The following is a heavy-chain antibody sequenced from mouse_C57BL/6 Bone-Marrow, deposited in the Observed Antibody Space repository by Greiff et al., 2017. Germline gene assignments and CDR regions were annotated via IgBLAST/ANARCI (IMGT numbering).Heavy chain of an antibody. D-gene: IGHD2-5*01. Sequence: EVMLVESGGGLVQPGGSLKLSCAASGFTFSDYYMYWVRQTPEKRLEWVAYISNGGGSTYYPDTVKGRFTISRDNANNYLYLQMSRLKTEDTAMYYCEKPTNYRNYVGAMDYWGQGTSVTVSS. CDR3: EKPTNYRNYVGAMDY. CDR2: ISNGGGST. CDR1: GFTFSDYY. V-gene: IGHV5-12*01. J-gene: IGHJ4*01.